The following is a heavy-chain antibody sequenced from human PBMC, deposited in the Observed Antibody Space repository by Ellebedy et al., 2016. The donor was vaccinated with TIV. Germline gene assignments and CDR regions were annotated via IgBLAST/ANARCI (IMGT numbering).Heavy chain of an antibody. J-gene: IGHJ4*02. CDR1: GGSISDNY. CDR3: ARHRQYNYGYFAVPREYYFDY. Sequence: MPGGSLRLSCTVSGGSISDNYWSWIRQPPGKGLEWIGYISYSGNTNYSPSLKSRVTIFMNTSKNQISLKLRYVTAGDTAMYYCARHRQYNYGYFAVPREYYFDYWGQGTLVTVSS. D-gene: IGHD5-18*01. V-gene: IGHV4-59*08. CDR2: ISYSGNT.